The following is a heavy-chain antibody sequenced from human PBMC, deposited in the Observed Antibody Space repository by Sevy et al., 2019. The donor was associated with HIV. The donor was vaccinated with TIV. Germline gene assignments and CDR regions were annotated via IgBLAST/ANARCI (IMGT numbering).Heavy chain of an antibody. V-gene: IGHV1-24*01. CDR1: GYTLSELS. D-gene: IGHD3-22*01. Sequence: ASMKVSCMVSGYTLSELSMHWVRQAPGKGLEWRGSFDPEDDETIYAQKFQGRVTMTEDTSTDTAYMELNNLRSEDTAVYYCATTKDYYDSSGSPFDYWGQGTLVTVSS. J-gene: IGHJ4*02. CDR2: FDPEDDET. CDR3: ATTKDYYDSSGSPFDY.